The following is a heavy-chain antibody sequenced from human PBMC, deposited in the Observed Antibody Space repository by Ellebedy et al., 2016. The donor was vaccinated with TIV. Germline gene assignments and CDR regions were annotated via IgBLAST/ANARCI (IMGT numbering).Heavy chain of an antibody. Sequence: GESLKISCAASGFTFSNYAMHWVRQAPGKGLEWVAVISYDGTYKYYTDSVKGRFTISRDNSKNTLYLQMNSLRVEDTAVYYCARDNNKRPSSDSSGYTEYWGQGNLVTGSS. CDR1: GFTFSNYA. J-gene: IGHJ4*02. V-gene: IGHV3-30*04. CDR2: ISYDGTYK. D-gene: IGHD3-22*01. CDR3: ARDNNKRPSSDSSGYTEY.